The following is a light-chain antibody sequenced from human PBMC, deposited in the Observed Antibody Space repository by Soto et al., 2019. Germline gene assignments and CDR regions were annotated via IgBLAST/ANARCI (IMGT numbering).Light chain of an antibody. J-gene: IGKJ4*02. CDR3: QEYRNWPTLT. CDR1: QSVYSS. V-gene: IGKV3-15*01. Sequence: EIVLTQSPATLSLSSGERATFSCRASQSVYSSLAWYQQKPGQAPRLLIYGASTRATGIPARFSGSGSGTEFTLTISSLQSEDSAVYYCQEYRNWPTLTFGGGTKVEIK. CDR2: GAS.